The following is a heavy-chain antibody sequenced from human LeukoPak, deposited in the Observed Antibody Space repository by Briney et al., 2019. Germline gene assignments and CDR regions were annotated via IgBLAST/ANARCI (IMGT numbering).Heavy chain of an antibody. Sequence: GGSLRLSCAASGFSFSNYAMRWVRQAPGKRLEWVSSIISSSSYIYYADSVKGRFTISRDNAKNSLYLQMNSLRAEDTAVYYCAGYKGRYCTNGVCYEVYYYYGMDVWGQGTTVTVPS. CDR1: GFSFSNYA. V-gene: IGHV3-21*01. J-gene: IGHJ6*02. CDR3: AGYKGRYCTNGVCYEVYYYYGMDV. CDR2: IISSSSYI. D-gene: IGHD2-8*01.